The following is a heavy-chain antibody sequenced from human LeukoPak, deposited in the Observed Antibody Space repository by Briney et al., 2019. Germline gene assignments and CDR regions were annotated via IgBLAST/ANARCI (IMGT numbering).Heavy chain of an antibody. V-gene: IGHV3-53*01. D-gene: IGHD5-12*01. CDR2: IYSGGST. CDR3: ARDSGRFYIDY. Sequence: GGSLRLSCAASTFIVSSSHMTWVRQTPGKGLEWVSVIYSGGSTFYADSVKGRFTISRDNAKNSLYLQINSLRADDTAIYYCARDSGRFYIDYWGQGTLVTVSS. CDR1: TFIVSSSH. J-gene: IGHJ4*02.